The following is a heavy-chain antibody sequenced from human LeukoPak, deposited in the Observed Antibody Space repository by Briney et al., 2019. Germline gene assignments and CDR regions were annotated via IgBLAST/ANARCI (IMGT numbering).Heavy chain of an antibody. CDR2: INPSGGST. V-gene: IGHV1-46*01. Sequence: ASVKVSCKASGYTFTSYYMHWVRQAPGQGLEWMGIINPSGGSTNYALQFQGRVTMTRDTSTSTVYMELSSLRSEDTALYYCARDWGIAVNCFAPWAQGTLVPASS. CDR1: GYTFTSYY. CDR3: ARDWGIAVNCFAP. J-gene: IGHJ5*02. D-gene: IGHD6-19*01.